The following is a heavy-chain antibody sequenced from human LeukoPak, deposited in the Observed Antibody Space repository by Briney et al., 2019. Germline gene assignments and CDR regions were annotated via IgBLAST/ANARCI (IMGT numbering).Heavy chain of an antibody. D-gene: IGHD2-2*01. CDR2: ISNNNGAI. Sequence: HPGGSLRLSCAGSGFTFSNYAMNWVRQAPGRGLEWVSYISNNNGAIYYADSVKGRFTISRDNAKKSLYARCATLMTSCYEGGVDYWGQGTLVTVSS. CDR1: GFTFSNYA. CDR3: Y. J-gene: IGHJ4*02. V-gene: IGHV3-48*04.